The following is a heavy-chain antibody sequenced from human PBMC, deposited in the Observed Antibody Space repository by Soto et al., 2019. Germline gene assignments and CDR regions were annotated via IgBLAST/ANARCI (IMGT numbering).Heavy chain of an antibody. Sequence: QVQLVQSGAEVKKPGASVKVSCKASGYTFTGYYMHWVRQAPGQGLEWMGWINPNSGGTNYAQKFQGRFTMTRDKYISTDYMEMRRMRSEDKDVYYCARDLTRSGYDYWVLRRDYYYGMDVWGQGTTVTVSS. CDR1: GYTFTGYY. V-gene: IGHV1-2*02. CDR3: ARDLTRSGYDYWVLRRDYYYGMDV. J-gene: IGHJ6*02. CDR2: INPNSGGT. D-gene: IGHD5-12*01.